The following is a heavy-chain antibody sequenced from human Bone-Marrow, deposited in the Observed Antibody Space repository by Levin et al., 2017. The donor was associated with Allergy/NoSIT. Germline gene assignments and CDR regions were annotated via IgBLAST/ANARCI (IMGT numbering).Heavy chain of an antibody. CDR3: ARVGSGYPYYFDY. D-gene: IGHD6-13*01. Sequence: ASVKVSCKASGYTFSNYYIHWVRQAPGQGLEWMGITNPSGGSTTYAQEFQGRVTMTRDTSTSTVYMELSSLTSEDTAVYYCARVGSGYPYYFDYWGQGNLVTVSS. CDR2: TNPSGGST. J-gene: IGHJ4*01. V-gene: IGHV1-46*01. CDR1: GYTFSNYY.